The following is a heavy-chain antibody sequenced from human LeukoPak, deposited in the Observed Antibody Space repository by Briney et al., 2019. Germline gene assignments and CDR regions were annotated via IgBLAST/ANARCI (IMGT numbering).Heavy chain of an antibody. V-gene: IGHV3-15*01. Sequence: GGSLRLSCEASGFSFTNTWMSWVRQAPGKGLEWVGRVKSKADDGTTDYAAPVQGRFTISRDDSKNTLSLQMNSLKIEDTAVYYCATEGGSGSYYGDDAFDMWGQGTMVTVSS. CDR2: VKSKADDGTT. CDR3: ATEGGSGSYYGDDAFDM. CDR1: GFSFTNTW. J-gene: IGHJ3*02. D-gene: IGHD3-10*01.